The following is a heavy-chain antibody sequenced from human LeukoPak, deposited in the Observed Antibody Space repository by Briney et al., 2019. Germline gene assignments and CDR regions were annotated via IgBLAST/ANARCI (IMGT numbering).Heavy chain of an antibody. J-gene: IGHJ4*02. D-gene: IGHD2-8*02. CDR1: GFTFSGYA. CDR2: ISNDGNNK. Sequence: GGSLRLSCAASGFTFSGYAMYWVRQAPGKGLEWVAVISNDGNNKYYADSVKGRFTISRGNSKNTLYLQMNSLRAEDTAVYYCASDFRSYNIRWCLDYWGQGTLVSVSS. CDR3: ASDFRSYNIRWCLDY. V-gene: IGHV3-30-3*01.